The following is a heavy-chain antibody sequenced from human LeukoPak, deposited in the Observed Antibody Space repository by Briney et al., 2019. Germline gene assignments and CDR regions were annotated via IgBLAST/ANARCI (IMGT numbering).Heavy chain of an antibody. CDR1: GGSFSGYY. J-gene: IGHJ4*02. CDR2: INHSGST. D-gene: IGHD2-8*01. CDR3: ARYGPTEGVFDY. Sequence: SETLPLTCAVYGGSFSGYYWSWIRQPPGKGLEWIGEINHSGSTNYNPSLKSRVTISVDTSKNQFSLKLSSVTAADTAVYYCARYGPTEGVFDYWGQGALVTVSS. V-gene: IGHV4-34*01.